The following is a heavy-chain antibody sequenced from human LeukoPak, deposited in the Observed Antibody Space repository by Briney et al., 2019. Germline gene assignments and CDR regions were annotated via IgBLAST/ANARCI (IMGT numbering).Heavy chain of an antibody. CDR1: GGSISSGSYY. CDR2: IYTSGST. J-gene: IGHJ4*02. CDR3: ARDSGGPASPHFDY. V-gene: IGHV4-61*02. D-gene: IGHD1-1*01. Sequence: SETLSLTCTVSGGSISSGSYYWSWIRQPAGTGLEWLGRIYTSGSTNYNPSLKSRVTISVDTSKNQFSLKLSSVTAADTAVYYCARDSGGPASPHFDYWGQGTLVTVSS.